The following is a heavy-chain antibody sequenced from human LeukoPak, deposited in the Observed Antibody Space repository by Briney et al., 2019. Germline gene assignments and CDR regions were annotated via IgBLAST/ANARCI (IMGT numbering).Heavy chain of an antibody. J-gene: IGHJ4*02. CDR3: ARRDYSSGWSFDK. CDR1: GGSLSNYH. CDR2: IHTSGST. Sequence: PSESLSLTCTVSGGSLSNYHSTWIRQPVRKGLGWIGQIHTSGSTNYNPPLKSRVTMSIHTPENQVSLTMRSVTAADTGVYYCARRDYSSGWSFDKWGQGTLVTVSS. D-gene: IGHD6-19*01. V-gene: IGHV4-4*07.